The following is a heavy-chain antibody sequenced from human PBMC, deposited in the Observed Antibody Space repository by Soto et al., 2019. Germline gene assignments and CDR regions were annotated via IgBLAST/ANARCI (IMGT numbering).Heavy chain of an antibody. D-gene: IGHD3-10*01. Sequence: QVQLVQSGAEVKKPGASVKVSCQASGYTFTSYTLHWVRQAPGQGPEWMGWTNAGNGNKKYSQRFQGRLTITSDRSASTAYMELSSPTFEGTAVYYCARGGGWVGDPSFDSWGQGTLVTVSS. CDR2: TNAGNGNK. CDR1: GYTFTSYT. V-gene: IGHV1-3*01. CDR3: ARGGGWVGDPSFDS. J-gene: IGHJ4*02.